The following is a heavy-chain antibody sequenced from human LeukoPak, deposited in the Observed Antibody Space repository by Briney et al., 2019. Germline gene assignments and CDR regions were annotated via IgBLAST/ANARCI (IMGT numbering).Heavy chain of an antibody. CDR3: AEEKAAMVTVDTFDI. V-gene: IGHV3-30*18. J-gene: IGHJ3*02. CDR1: GFTFSSYG. Sequence: PGGSLRLSCAASGFTFSSYGMHWVRQAPGKWLEWVAVISYDGSNKYYADSVKGRFTISIDNSKNTLYLQMNSLTAEDRAVYYCAEEKAAMVTVDTFDIWGQGTMVTASS. CDR2: ISYDGSNK. D-gene: IGHD5-18*01.